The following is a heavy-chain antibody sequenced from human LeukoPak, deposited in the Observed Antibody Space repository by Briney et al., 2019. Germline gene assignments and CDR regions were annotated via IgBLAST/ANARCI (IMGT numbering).Heavy chain of an antibody. Sequence: ASVKVTCKASGYTFSNYGISWVRQAPGQGLEWMGWISAYNGNTNYAQKLQGRVTMTTDTSTSTAYMELRSLRSDDTAVYYCARMITFGGVIVSWFDPWGQGTLVTVSS. D-gene: IGHD3-16*02. CDR1: GYTFSNYG. V-gene: IGHV1-18*01. J-gene: IGHJ5*02. CDR3: ARMITFGGVIVSWFDP. CDR2: ISAYNGNT.